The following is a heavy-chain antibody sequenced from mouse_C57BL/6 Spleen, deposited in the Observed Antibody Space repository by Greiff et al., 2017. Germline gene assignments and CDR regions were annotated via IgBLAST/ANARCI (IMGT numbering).Heavy chain of an antibody. V-gene: IGHV1-64*01. CDR1: GYTFTSYW. Sequence: VQLQQSGAELVKPGASVKLSCKASGYTFTSYWMHWVKQRPGQGLEWIGMIHPNSGSTNYNEKFKSKATLTVDKSSSTAYMQLSSLTSEDSAVYYCARGGISYSYAMDYWGQGTSVTVSS. J-gene: IGHJ4*01. D-gene: IGHD1-1*01. CDR3: ARGGISYSYAMDY. CDR2: IHPNSGST.